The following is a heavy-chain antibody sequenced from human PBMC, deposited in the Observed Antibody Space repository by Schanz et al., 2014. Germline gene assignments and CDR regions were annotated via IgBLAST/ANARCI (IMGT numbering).Heavy chain of an antibody. CDR3: ARTTNPFNFDSWPYLDY. V-gene: IGHV3-66*01. CDR1: GFTVSSNY. CDR2: IYGGST. J-gene: IGHJ4*02. D-gene: IGHD3-9*01. Sequence: EVQLVESGGGLVQPGGSLRLSCAASGFTVSSNYMSWVRQAPGKGLEWVSFIYGGSTYYTDSVKGRFTISRDNSKNTLYLQMNSLRAEDTAVYYSARTTNPFNFDSWPYLDYWGQGTLVTVSS.